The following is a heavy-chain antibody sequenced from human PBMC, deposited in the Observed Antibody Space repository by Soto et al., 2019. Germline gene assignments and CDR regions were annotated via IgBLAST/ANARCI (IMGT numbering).Heavy chain of an antibody. CDR3: PKDRPPTYYYGMDV. CDR2: ISYDGSNK. V-gene: IGHV3-30*18. Sequence: QVQLVESGGGVVQPGRSLRLSCAASGFTFSSYGMHWVRQAPGKGLEWVAVISYDGSNKYYADSVKGRFTISRDNSENTLYLQMNSLRAEDTAVYYCPKDRPPTYYYGMDVWCQGTMVTVSS. CDR1: GFTFSSYG. J-gene: IGHJ6*02.